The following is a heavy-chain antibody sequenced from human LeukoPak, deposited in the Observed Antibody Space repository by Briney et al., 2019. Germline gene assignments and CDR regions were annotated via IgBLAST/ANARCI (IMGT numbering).Heavy chain of an antibody. V-gene: IGHV4-4*07. J-gene: IGHJ6*03. CDR2: IYTSGST. CDR1: GGSISSYY. CDR3: AREIVVVPAAPYYYYYYYMDV. Sequence: SETLSLTCTVSGGSISSYYWSWIRQPAGKGLEWIGRIYTSGSTNYNPSLKSRVTMSVDTSKNQFSLKLSSVTAADTAVYYCAREIVVVPAAPYYYYYYYMDVWGKGITVTVSS. D-gene: IGHD2-2*01.